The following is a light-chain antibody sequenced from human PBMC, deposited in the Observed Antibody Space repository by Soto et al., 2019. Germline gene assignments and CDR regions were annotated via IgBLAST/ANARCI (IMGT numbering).Light chain of an antibody. Sequence: QSVLTQPASVSGSPGQSITISCTGTSSDVGGFTYVSWYQQHPGKAPKLMIYDVSNRPSGVSNRFSGSKSGNTASLTISGLQAEDEADYYCSSYTTSSPLVLGTGTKATVL. CDR2: DVS. CDR3: SSYTTSSPLV. J-gene: IGLJ1*01. CDR1: SSDVGGFTY. V-gene: IGLV2-14*01.